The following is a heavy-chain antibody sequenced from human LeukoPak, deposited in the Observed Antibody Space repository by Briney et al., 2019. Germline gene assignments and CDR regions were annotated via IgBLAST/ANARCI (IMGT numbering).Heavy chain of an antibody. CDR2: ISGSGGST. D-gene: IGHD5-12*01. CDR1: GFTFSSYA. Sequence: GGSLRLSCAASGFTFSSYAMNWVRQAPGKGLEWVSAISGSGGSTDHVDSVKGRFTISRDNSRNTLYLQMNSLGADDTAVYYCAKNPRIYSGDLPAWFDPWGQGTLVTVSS. V-gene: IGHV3-23*01. CDR3: AKNPRIYSGDLPAWFDP. J-gene: IGHJ5*02.